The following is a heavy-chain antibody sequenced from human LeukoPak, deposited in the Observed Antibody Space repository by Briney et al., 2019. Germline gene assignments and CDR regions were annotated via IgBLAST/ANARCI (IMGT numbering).Heavy chain of an antibody. Sequence: GASVKVSCKASGYTFTSYDINWVRQATGQGLEWMGWMNPNSGNTGYAQKFQGRVTMTRNTSISTAYMELSSLRSEDTAVYYCARTPASTVTRFDYWGQGTLVTVSS. CDR2: MNPNSGNT. D-gene: IGHD4-17*01. J-gene: IGHJ4*02. V-gene: IGHV1-8*01. CDR3: ARTPASTVTRFDY. CDR1: GYTFTSYD.